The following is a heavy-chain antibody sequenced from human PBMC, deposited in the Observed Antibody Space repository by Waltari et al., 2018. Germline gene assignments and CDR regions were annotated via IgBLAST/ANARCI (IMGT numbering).Heavy chain of an antibody. J-gene: IGHJ4*02. D-gene: IGHD3-3*01. CDR3: ARGRIYDFWSGYYFDY. CDR2: IYSGGST. Sequence: EVQLVESGGGLIQPGGSLRLSCAASGFTVSSNYMSWARQAPGKGMEWVSVIYSGGSTYYADSVKGRFTISRDNSKNTLYLQMNSLRAEDTAVYYCARGRIYDFWSGYYFDYWGQGTLVTVSS. V-gene: IGHV3-53*01. CDR1: GFTVSSNY.